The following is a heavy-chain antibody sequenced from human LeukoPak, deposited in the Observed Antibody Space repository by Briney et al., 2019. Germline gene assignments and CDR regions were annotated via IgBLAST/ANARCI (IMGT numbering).Heavy chain of an antibody. Sequence: GGSLRLSCATSGFTLCSYAMSWIRQAPGKGLEWVSCISGSGGSTYYADSVKGRFTTSRDNSKNTVYLQMNSLRAEDTAVYYCAGGRPWVDFWGQGTTVTVSS. D-gene: IGHD7-27*01. CDR1: GFTLCSYA. CDR3: AGGRPWVDF. V-gene: IGHV3-23*01. CDR2: ISGSGGST. J-gene: IGHJ6*02.